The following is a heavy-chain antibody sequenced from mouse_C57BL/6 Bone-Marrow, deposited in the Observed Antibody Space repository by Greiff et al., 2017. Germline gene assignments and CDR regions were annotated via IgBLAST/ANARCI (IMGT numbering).Heavy chain of an antibody. CDR3: ARDGGYYGHFDY. CDR1: GISITTGNYR. CDR2: IYYSGTI. D-gene: IGHD1-1*01. V-gene: IGHV3-5*01. J-gene: IGHJ2*01. Sequence: EVKLQESGPGLVKPSQTVFLTCTVTGISITTGNYRWSWIRQFPGNKLEWIGYIYYSGTITYNPSLTSRTTITSDTPKTQFFLEMNSLTAEDTATYYCARDGGYYGHFDYWGQGTTLTVSS.